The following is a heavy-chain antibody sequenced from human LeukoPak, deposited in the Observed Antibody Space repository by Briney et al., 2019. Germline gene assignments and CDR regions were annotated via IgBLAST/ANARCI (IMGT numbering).Heavy chain of an antibody. CDR1: GGTFSSYA. J-gene: IGHJ4*02. CDR3: ARDARYYDFWSGYYPYFDY. CDR2: IIPIFGTA. D-gene: IGHD3-3*01. Sequence: SVKVSCKASGGTFSSYAISWVRQAPGQGLEWMGGIIPIFGTANYAQKFQGRVTITADESTNTAYMELSSLRSEDTAVYYCARDARYYDFWSGYYPYFDYWGQGTLVTVSS. V-gene: IGHV1-69*13.